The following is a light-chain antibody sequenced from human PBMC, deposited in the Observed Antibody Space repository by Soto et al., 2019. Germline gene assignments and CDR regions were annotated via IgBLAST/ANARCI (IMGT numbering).Light chain of an antibody. J-gene: IGLJ3*02. CDR2: DNN. Sequence: QSVLTQPPSVSAAPEQKVSISCSGSNSNIGKNFVSWYHQIPGRAPKLLIYDNNKRPSGTPDRFSGSKSGTSATLGITGLQTGDEAEYYCGTWDSRLNVWVFGGGTKVTVL. CDR1: NSNIGKNF. V-gene: IGLV1-51*01. CDR3: GTWDSRLNVWV.